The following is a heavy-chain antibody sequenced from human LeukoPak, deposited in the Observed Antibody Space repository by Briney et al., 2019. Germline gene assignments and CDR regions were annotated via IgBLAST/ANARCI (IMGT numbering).Heavy chain of an antibody. D-gene: IGHD2-2*01. V-gene: IGHV4-59*12. CDR3: AREDAQEGTNAFDI. J-gene: IGHJ3*02. Sequence: SETLSLTCTVSGGSISSYYWSWIRQPPGKGLEWIGYIYYSGSTNYNPSLKSRVTISVDTSKNQFSLKLTSVTAADTAVYYCAREDAQEGTNAFDIWGQGTMVTVSS. CDR1: GGSISSYY. CDR2: IYYSGST.